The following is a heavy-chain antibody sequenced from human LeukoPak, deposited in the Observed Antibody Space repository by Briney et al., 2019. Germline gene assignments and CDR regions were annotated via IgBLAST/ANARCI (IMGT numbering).Heavy chain of an antibody. D-gene: IGHD6-13*01. V-gene: IGHV4-34*01. Sequence: SETLSLTCAVYGGSFSGYYWSWIRQPPGKGLEWIGEINHSGSTNYNPSLKSRVTISVDTSKNQFPLKLSSVTAADTAVYYCARGAAADVYWGQGTLVTVSS. J-gene: IGHJ4*02. CDR1: GGSFSGYY. CDR3: ARGAAADVY. CDR2: INHSGST.